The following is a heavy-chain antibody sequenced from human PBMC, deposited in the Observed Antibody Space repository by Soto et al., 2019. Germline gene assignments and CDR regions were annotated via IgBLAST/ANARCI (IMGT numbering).Heavy chain of an antibody. CDR2: IKSKSDSGTT. CDR1: AVTFSNAW. J-gene: IGHJ6*02. D-gene: IGHD3-22*01. CDR3: NTTMIVARASYYHYGMDV. V-gene: IGHV3-15*01. Sequence: PGGSLRLSCAASAVTFSNAWRSWVRQTPGKGLEWVGRIKSKSDSGTTDYAAPVNGRFTISRDDSKNTLYLQMNSLKTEDTAVYRCNTTMIVARASYYHYGMDVWGQGTTVTVSS.